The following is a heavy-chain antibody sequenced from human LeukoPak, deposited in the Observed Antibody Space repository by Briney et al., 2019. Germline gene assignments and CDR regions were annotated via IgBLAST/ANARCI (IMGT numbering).Heavy chain of an antibody. CDR1: GFTFSNYA. V-gene: IGHV3-30-3*01. CDR2: ISYDGSNK. Sequence: GGSLRLSCAASGFTFSNYAMHWVRQAPGKGLEWVAVISYDGSNKYYADSVKGRFTISRDTSKNTLYLQMNSLRDEDTAVYYCARDNIVATFDYWGQGTLVTVSS. J-gene: IGHJ4*02. CDR3: ARDNIVATFDY. D-gene: IGHD5-12*01.